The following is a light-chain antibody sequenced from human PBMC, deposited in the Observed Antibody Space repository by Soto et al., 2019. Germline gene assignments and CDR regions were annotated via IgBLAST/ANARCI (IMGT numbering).Light chain of an antibody. J-gene: IGKJ2*01. Sequence: DIQMTQSPSSLSASVGDRVTITCQASQDISNYLNWYQQKPGKAPKLLIYDASNLETGVPSRFSGSGSGTDFTFTISSLQPEDIATYYCQQYDNLPPYTFGQGTKLYIK. CDR1: QDISNY. CDR2: DAS. CDR3: QQYDNLPPYT. V-gene: IGKV1-33*01.